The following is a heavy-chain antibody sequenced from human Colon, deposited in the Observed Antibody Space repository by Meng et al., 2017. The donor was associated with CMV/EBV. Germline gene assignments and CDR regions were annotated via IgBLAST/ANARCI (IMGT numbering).Heavy chain of an antibody. J-gene: IGHJ6*02. Sequence: GESLKISCAASRFTFSSYSMNWVRQAPGKGLEWVSYISSSSSTIYYADSVKGRFTISRDNAKNSLYLQMNSLRAEDTAVYYCARDSAAANYYYYYGMDVWGQGTTVTVSS. CDR2: ISSSSSTI. CDR1: RFTFSSYS. CDR3: ARDSAAANYYYYYGMDV. V-gene: IGHV3-48*04. D-gene: IGHD2-2*01.